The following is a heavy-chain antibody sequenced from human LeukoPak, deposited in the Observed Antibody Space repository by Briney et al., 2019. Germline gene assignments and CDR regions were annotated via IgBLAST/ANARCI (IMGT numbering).Heavy chain of an antibody. J-gene: IGHJ4*02. Sequence: PGRSLRLSCAASGFTYSSYGMHWVRQAPGKGLEWVAVISYDGSNKYYADSVKGRFTISRDNSKNTLYLQMNSLRAEDTAVYYCARAGTDSSGYYFPTDYWGQGTLVTVSS. V-gene: IGHV3-30*03. CDR1: GFTYSSYG. D-gene: IGHD3-22*01. CDR2: ISYDGSNK. CDR3: ARAGTDSSGYYFPTDY.